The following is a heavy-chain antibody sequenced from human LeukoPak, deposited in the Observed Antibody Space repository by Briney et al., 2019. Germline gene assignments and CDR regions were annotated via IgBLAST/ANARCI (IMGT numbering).Heavy chain of an antibody. CDR3: AKDLGMSIAARLFDY. CDR1: GFTFSSYW. Sequence: GGSLRLSCAASGFTFSSYWMHWVRQAPGKGLEWVSAISGSGGSTYYADSVKGRFTISRDNSKNTLYLQMNSLRAEDTAVYYCAKDLGMSIAARLFDYWGQGTLVTVSS. CDR2: ISGSGGST. V-gene: IGHV3-23*01. J-gene: IGHJ4*02. D-gene: IGHD6-6*01.